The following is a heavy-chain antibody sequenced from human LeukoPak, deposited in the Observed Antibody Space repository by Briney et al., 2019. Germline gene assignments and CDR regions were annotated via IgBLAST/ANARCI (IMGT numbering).Heavy chain of an antibody. J-gene: IGHJ4*02. CDR3: ARSGRISTIIDY. CDR1: GGSVSSGSYY. V-gene: IGHV4-61*01. Sequence: SETLSLTCTVSGGSVSSGSYYWSWIRQPPGKGLEWIGYIYYSGSTNYNPSLKSRVTISVDTSKNQFSLKLSSVTAADTAVYYCARSGRISTIIDYWGQGTLVTVSS. CDR2: IYYSGST. D-gene: IGHD2/OR15-2a*01.